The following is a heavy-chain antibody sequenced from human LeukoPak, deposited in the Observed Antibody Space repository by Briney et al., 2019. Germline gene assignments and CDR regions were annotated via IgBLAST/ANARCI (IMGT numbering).Heavy chain of an antibody. Sequence: GRSLRLSCAASGFTFDDYAMHWVRQAPGKGLEWVSGISWNSGSIGYADSVKGRFTISRDNAKNSLYLQMNSLRSEDTAVYSCAKESLGSGSSYGSYFDCWGQGTLVTVSS. V-gene: IGHV3-9*01. CDR1: GFTFDDYA. CDR2: ISWNSGSI. CDR3: AKESLGSGSSYGSYFDC. D-gene: IGHD1-26*01. J-gene: IGHJ4*02.